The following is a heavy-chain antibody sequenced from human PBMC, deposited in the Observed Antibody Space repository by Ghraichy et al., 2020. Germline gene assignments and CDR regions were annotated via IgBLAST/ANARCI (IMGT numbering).Heavy chain of an antibody. CDR3: TSGGISVRDEWGSLDY. Sequence: LSLTCAASGFTFRSHAMTWVRQPPGKGLEWVAAIGGSGVQTFYADSVRGRFTLSRDNSKDTLYVHMNNLRAEDTAVYYCTSGGISVRDEWGSLDYWGQGTLVTVTS. D-gene: IGHD3-16*01. CDR1: GFTFRSHA. V-gene: IGHV3-23*01. J-gene: IGHJ4*02. CDR2: IGGSGVQT.